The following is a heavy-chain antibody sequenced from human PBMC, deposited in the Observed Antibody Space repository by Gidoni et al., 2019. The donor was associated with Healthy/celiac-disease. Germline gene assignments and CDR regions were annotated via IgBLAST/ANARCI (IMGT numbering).Heavy chain of an antibody. J-gene: IGHJ6*02. CDR1: GFTFCSYG. Sequence: QVQLVESGGCVVQPGRSLRLSCAASGFTFCSYGMHWVLAPGKGLEWVAVIWYDGRKKYYADYVKGRFNISRDNSKNTLYLQMNSLRAEDTAVYDCARDHISITIWGVVIMGTVGYGMDVWGQGTTVTVSS. CDR2: IWYDGRKK. CDR3: ARDHISITIWGVVIMGTVGYGMDV. D-gene: IGHD3-3*01. V-gene: IGHV3-33*08.